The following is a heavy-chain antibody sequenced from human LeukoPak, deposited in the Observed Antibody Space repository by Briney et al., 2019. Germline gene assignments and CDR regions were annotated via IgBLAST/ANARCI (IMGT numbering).Heavy chain of an antibody. Sequence: GGSLRLSCAASGFTFNNYAMNWVRQAPGKGLEWVAHINQDGSKEYYMDSVKARFTISRDNAKNSLSLQMNSLRAEDTAVYYCVRDGGVSGYDLLDYWGQGTLVTVSS. D-gene: IGHD5-12*01. CDR3: VRDGGVSGYDLLDY. V-gene: IGHV3-7*01. CDR2: INQDGSKE. J-gene: IGHJ4*02. CDR1: GFTFNNYA.